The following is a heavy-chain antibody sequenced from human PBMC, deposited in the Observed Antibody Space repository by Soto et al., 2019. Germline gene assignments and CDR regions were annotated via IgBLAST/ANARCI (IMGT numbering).Heavy chain of an antibody. CDR2: IKQDATEK. J-gene: IGHJ6*02. CDR3: ATQPEYYSYGMDV. CDR1: EFTLGSYW. Sequence: PGGSLRLSCVASEFTLGSYWMTWVRQAPGKGLEWVANIKQDATEKNYVGSVKGRFTISRDNAKNSLYLQMNSLRVDDTAVYYCATQPEYYSYGMDVWGQGTPVTVSS. V-gene: IGHV3-7*01.